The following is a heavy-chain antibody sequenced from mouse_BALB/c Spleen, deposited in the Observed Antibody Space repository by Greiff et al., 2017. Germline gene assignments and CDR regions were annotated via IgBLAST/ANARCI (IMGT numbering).Heavy chain of an antibody. V-gene: IGHV14-1*02. D-gene: IGHD1-1*01. CDR2: IDPENGNT. Sequence: VQLQQSGAELVRPGALVKLSCKASGFNIKDYYMHWVKQRPEQGLEWIGWIDPENGNTIYDPKFQGKASITADTSSNTAYLQLSSLTSEDTAFYYCASYGSSFYFDYWGQGTTLTVSS. CDR1: GFNIKDYY. J-gene: IGHJ2*01. CDR3: ASYGSSFYFDY.